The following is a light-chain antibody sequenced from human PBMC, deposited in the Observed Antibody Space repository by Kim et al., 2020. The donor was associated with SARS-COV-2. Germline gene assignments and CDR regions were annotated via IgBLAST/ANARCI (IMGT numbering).Light chain of an antibody. J-gene: IGKJ2*01. CDR1: PSVLYSSNDKNY. CDR3: QQYYTTPYT. V-gene: IGKV4-1*01. Sequence: RATINCKSRPSVLYSSNDKNYLAWYQQKPGQPPKLLIYWASTRESGVPDRFSGSGSGTDFTLTISNLQAEDVAVYYCQQYYTTPYTFGQGTKLEI. CDR2: WAS.